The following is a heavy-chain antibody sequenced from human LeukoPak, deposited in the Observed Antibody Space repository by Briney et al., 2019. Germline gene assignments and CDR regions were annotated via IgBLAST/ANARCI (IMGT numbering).Heavy chain of an antibody. Sequence: SETLSLTCTASGGSISSSSYYWGWIRQSPGKGLEWIGSMYYSGSTYYNPSLKSRVTISVDTSKNQFSLKLSSVTAADTAVYYCARWAVAPRDFDYWGQGTLVTVSS. D-gene: IGHD6-19*01. CDR3: ARWAVAPRDFDY. CDR2: MYYSGST. V-gene: IGHV4-39*01. CDR1: GGSISSSSYY. J-gene: IGHJ4*02.